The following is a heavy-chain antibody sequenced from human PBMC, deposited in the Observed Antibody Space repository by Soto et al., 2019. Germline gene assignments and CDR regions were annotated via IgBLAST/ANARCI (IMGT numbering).Heavy chain of an antibody. V-gene: IGHV4-59*01. D-gene: IGHD6-13*01. J-gene: IGHJ4*02. Sequence: HVQLQESGPGLVKPSETLSLTCTVSGGSISSYYWSWIRQPPGKGLEWIGYIYYSGSTNYNPSLKSRVTISVDTSKNQFSLKLSSVTAADTAVYYCARESVAAGFDYWGQGTLVTVSS. CDR3: ARESVAAGFDY. CDR1: GGSISSYY. CDR2: IYYSGST.